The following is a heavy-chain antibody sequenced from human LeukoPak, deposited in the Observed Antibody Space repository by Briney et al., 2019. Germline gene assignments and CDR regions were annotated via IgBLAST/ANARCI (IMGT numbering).Heavy chain of an antibody. D-gene: IGHD2-15*01. Sequence: GASVKVSCKASGYTFTSYYMHWVRQAPGQGLEWMGGFDPEDGETIYAQKFQGRVTMTEDTSTDTAYMELSSLRSGDTAVYYCATVVVAATGYGDYDFAFDIWGQGTMVTVSS. J-gene: IGHJ3*02. CDR1: GYTFTSYY. V-gene: IGHV1-24*01. CDR2: FDPEDGET. CDR3: ATVVVAATGYGDYDFAFDI.